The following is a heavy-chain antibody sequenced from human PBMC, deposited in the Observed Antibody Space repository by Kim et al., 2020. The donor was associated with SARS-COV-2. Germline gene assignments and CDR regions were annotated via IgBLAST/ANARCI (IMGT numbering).Heavy chain of an antibody. V-gene: IGHV3-23*01. CDR3: AKHMRARVALAAALPYYYSGLDV. J-gene: IGHJ6*02. D-gene: IGHD6-13*01. CDR1: GFTFNNYG. CDR2: ISGSGGTT. Sequence: GGSLRLSCAASGFTFNNYGMNWVRQAPGKGLEWVSAISGSGGTTYYAGSVKGRFTISRDNSKNTLFLQMNNLRAEDTAIYYCAKHMRARVALAAALPYYYSGLDVGGQGTTVTVSS.